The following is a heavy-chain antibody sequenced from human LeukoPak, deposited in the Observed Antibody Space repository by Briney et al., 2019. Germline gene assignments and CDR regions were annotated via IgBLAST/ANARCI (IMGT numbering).Heavy chain of an antibody. CDR1: GGTFSSYA. V-gene: IGHV1-69*06. Sequence: SVKVSCKASGGTFSSYAISWVRQAPGQGLEWMGGIIPTFGTANYAQKFQGRVTITADKSTGTAYMELSSLRSEDTAVYYCASDRSGYDRWWFDPWGQGTLVTVSS. CDR2: IIPTFGTA. CDR3: ASDRSGYDRWWFDP. D-gene: IGHD5-12*01. J-gene: IGHJ5*02.